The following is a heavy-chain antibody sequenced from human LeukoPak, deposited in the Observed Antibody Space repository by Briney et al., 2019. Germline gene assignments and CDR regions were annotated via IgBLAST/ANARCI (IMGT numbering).Heavy chain of an antibody. V-gene: IGHV4-34*01. CDR3: ARIPVPTVTTIYYYMDV. CDR1: GGSFSGYY. J-gene: IGHJ6*03. Sequence: TTSETLSLTCAVYGGSFSGYYWSWIRQPPGKGLEWIGEINHSGSTNYNPSLKCRVTISVDTSKNQFSQKLISVTAADTAVYYCARIPVPTVTTIYYYMDVWGKGTTVTVSS. CDR2: INHSGST. D-gene: IGHD4-11*01.